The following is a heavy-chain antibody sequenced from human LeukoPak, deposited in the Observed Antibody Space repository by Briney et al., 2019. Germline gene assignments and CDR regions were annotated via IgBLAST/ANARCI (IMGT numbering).Heavy chain of an antibody. CDR3: ARGAVLWFGELFPSWFDP. Sequence: SETLSLTCTVSVGSISSYYWSWIRQPPGKGLEWIGYINYIGNTNYNPSLKSRVTISVDTSKNQFSLKLSSVTAADTAVYYCARGAVLWFGELFPSWFDPWGQGTLVTVSS. D-gene: IGHD3-10*01. CDR2: INYIGNT. CDR1: VGSISSYY. V-gene: IGHV4-59*12. J-gene: IGHJ5*02.